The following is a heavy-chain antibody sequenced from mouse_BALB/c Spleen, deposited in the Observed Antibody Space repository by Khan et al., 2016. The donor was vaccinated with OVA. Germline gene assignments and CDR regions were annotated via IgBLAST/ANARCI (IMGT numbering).Heavy chain of an antibody. V-gene: IGHV2-2*02. Sequence: QVQLQQSGPGLVQPSQSLSITCTVSGFSLTSYGVHWVRQSPGKGLEWLGVIWSGGSTDYNAAFISRLSISKDNSKSQVLLKMSSLQANDTAKYYCARKPNSLLRVRRAMDYWGQGTSVTVSS. J-gene: IGHJ4*01. CDR2: IWSGGST. D-gene: IGHD1-2*01. CDR3: ARKPNSLLRVRRAMDY. CDR1: GFSLTSYG.